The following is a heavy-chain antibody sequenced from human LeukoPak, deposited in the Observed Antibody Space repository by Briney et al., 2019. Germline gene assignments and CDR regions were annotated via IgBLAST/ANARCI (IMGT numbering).Heavy chain of an antibody. J-gene: IGHJ4*02. Sequence: PGGSLRLSCAASGITFSSYAMSWVRQAPGKGLEWVSAISGGGDNTYYADSVKRRFTISRDNSKNTLYLQMNSLRAEDTAVYYCAKSRYSSGWYYFDYWGQGTLVTVSS. D-gene: IGHD6-19*01. CDR2: ISGGGDNT. CDR1: GITFSSYA. V-gene: IGHV3-23*01. CDR3: AKSRYSSGWYYFDY.